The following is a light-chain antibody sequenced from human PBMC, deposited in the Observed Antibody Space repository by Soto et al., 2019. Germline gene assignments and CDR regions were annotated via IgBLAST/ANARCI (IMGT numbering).Light chain of an antibody. J-gene: IGLJ2*01. CDR3: QTWGTDIHVV. CDR1: SGHSSYA. Sequence: QLVLTQSPSASASLGASVTLTCTLSSGHSSYAIAWHQQQPEKGPRYLMKVNSDGSHSKGDGIPDRLSGSSSGAERYLTIASLQSEDEADYYCQTWGTDIHVVFGGGTKVTVL. CDR2: VNSDGSH. V-gene: IGLV4-69*01.